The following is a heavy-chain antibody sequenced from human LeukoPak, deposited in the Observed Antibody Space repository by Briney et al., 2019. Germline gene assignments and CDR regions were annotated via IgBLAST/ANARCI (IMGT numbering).Heavy chain of an antibody. D-gene: IGHD4-23*01. V-gene: IGHV3-74*03. CDR3: ARGIYGGNSVLDC. Sequence: GGSLRLSCAASGFTFSSYWMHWVRQAPGKGLVWVSRISSDGSSTTYADSVKGRFTISRDNAKNTLYLQMTSLRAEDTAVYFCARGIYGGNSVLDCWGQGTLVTVSS. CDR2: ISSDGSST. J-gene: IGHJ4*02. CDR1: GFTFSSYW.